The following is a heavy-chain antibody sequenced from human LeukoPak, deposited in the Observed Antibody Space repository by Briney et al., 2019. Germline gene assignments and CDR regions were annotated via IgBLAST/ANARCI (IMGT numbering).Heavy chain of an antibody. Sequence: GGSLRLSCAASGFTFDYYWIHWVRQAPGKGLVWVSRINGYGSSTDFADSVKGRFTISRDNAKNTLYLQMNSLRAEDTAVYYCARDAPGNTALDYWGQGTLVTVSS. CDR2: INGYGSST. CDR3: ARDAPGNTALDY. D-gene: IGHD5-18*01. V-gene: IGHV3-74*01. CDR1: GFTFDYYW. J-gene: IGHJ4*02.